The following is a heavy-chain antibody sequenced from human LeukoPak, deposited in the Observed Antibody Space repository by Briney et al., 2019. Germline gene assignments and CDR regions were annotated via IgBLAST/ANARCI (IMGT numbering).Heavy chain of an antibody. CDR3: AIAGEEYQLQAANWFDL. CDR2: INPNSGGT. V-gene: IGHV1-2*02. Sequence: ASVKVSCKASGYTFTGYYMHWVRQAPAPGLEWMGWINPNSGGTNYAQKFQGRVTMTRDTSNSKAYMELSSVRSEDTAGYYCAIAGEEYQLQAANWFDLWGQGTVVSVSS. J-gene: IGHJ5*02. CDR1: GYTFTGYY. D-gene: IGHD2-2*01.